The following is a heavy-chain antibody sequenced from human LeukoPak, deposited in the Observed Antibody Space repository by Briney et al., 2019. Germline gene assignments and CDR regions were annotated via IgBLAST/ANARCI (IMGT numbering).Heavy chain of an antibody. V-gene: IGHV4-39*01. CDR3: AKIGAVAGTYFQH. J-gene: IGHJ1*01. CDR2: IYYSGST. CDR1: GGSISSSSYY. D-gene: IGHD6-19*01. Sequence: SETLSLTCTVSGGSISSSSYYWGWIRQPPEKGLEWIGSIYYSGSTYYNPSLKSRVTISVDTSKNQFSLKLGSVTAADTAVYYCAKIGAVAGTYFQHWGQGTPVTVSS.